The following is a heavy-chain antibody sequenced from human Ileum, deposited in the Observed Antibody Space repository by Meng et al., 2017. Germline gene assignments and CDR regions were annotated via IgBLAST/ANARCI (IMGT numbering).Heavy chain of an antibody. CDR3: ARGVGDLGGN. CDR2: VSPGGGNT. Sequence: GASMNTSGVINRDSGKASVYNHATEDLNLVRLSAEQGLEGMGWVSPGGGNTHYAKKFQGRDTMTRDITISTVYMEMTRLRSDNTAVSYCARGVGDLGGNWGQGTLVTVSS. V-gene: IGHV1-8*01. J-gene: IGHJ4*02. CDR1: VYNHATED. D-gene: IGHD3-16*01.